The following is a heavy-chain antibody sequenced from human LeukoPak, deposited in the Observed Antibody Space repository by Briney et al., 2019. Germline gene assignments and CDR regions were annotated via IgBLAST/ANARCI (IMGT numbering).Heavy chain of an antibody. J-gene: IGHJ4*02. Sequence: SETLSPTCPVSGGSTSSSSYYWGWLREPPGKGLEWFGSIYYSGSTYYKPSLKSRVTISVDTSKNQFSLKLSSVTAADTAVDYCVAGYDTFDYWGQGALVTVAS. V-gene: IGHV4-39*07. CDR3: VAGYDTFDY. CDR2: IYYSGST. D-gene: IGHD5-12*01. CDR1: GGSTSSSSYY.